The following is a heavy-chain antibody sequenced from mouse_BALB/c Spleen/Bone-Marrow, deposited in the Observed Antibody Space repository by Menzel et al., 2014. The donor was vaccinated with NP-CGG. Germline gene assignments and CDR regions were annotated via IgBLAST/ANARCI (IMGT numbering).Heavy chain of an antibody. V-gene: IGHV1S81*02. CDR1: GYTFTNYY. CDR3: TRSDYYDYQAWFAY. J-gene: IGHJ3*01. D-gene: IGHD2-4*01. Sequence: QVQLQQSGAELVKPGASVKLSCETSGYTFTNYYIYWVKQRPGQGLEWIGEINPSNGGSNFNEKLKSKATPTVDKSSSTAYMQLSSLTSEDSAVYYCTRSDYYDYQAWFAYWGQGTLVTVSA. CDR2: INPSNGGS.